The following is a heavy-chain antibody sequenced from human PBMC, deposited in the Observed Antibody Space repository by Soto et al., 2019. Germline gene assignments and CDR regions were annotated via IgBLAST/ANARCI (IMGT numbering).Heavy chain of an antibody. CDR3: VRPGLTVPGTRYLDH. Sequence: EVQLLESGGAFVQPGGSLRLSCAASGFTFNSYAMSWVRQAPGKGLEWVSAIGSDGTAIQYADSVKGRFTISKDNSNDMLYLQMNSLRAEDTAVYYCVRPGLTVPGTRYLDHWGQGALVTVSS. J-gene: IGHJ4*02. D-gene: IGHD6-19*01. CDR2: IGSDGTAI. V-gene: IGHV3-23*05. CDR1: GFTFNSYA.